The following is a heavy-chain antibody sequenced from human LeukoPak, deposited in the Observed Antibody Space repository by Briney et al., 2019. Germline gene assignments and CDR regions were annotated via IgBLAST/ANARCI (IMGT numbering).Heavy chain of an antibody. CDR2: ISSSSYI. Sequence: PGGSLRLSCAASGFTFSSYSMNWVRQAPGKGLEWVSSISSSSYIYYADSVKGRFTIPRDNAKNSLYLQMNSLRAEDTAVYYCARDRGQSSSWSRPGNAYYGMDVWGQGTTVTVSS. J-gene: IGHJ6*02. D-gene: IGHD6-13*01. V-gene: IGHV3-21*01. CDR3: ARDRGQSSSWSRPGNAYYGMDV. CDR1: GFTFSSYS.